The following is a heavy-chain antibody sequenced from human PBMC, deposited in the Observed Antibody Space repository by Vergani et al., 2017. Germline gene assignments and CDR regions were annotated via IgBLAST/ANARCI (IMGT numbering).Heavy chain of an antibody. CDR1: GYTFTNYG. D-gene: IGHD2-21*01. J-gene: IGHJ3*02. CDR2: ISAYNDNT. CDR3: AREKGSGGILGLDAFDI. V-gene: IGHV1-18*01. Sequence: QVHLVQSGAEVKKPGASVKVSCKASGYTFTNYGISWMRQAPGQGLEWMGWISAYNDNTNYAQKVQGRVTMTTDTSTSTAYMELRSRRSDDTAVYYCAREKGSGGILGLDAFDIWGQGTMVSVSS.